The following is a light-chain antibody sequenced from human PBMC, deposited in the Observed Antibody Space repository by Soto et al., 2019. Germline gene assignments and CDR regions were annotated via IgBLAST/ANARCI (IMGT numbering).Light chain of an antibody. J-gene: IGLJ1*01. Sequence: QSVLTQPPSVSAAPGQKVTISCSGSSSNIGGNSVSWYQQLPGTDPKLLIYDDNKRPSGIPDRFSGAKTGTSATLGITGFQTGDEAAYYCGSWDSSLSAYVFGTGTKVTVL. CDR3: GSWDSSLSAYV. CDR1: SSNIGGNS. CDR2: DDN. V-gene: IGLV1-51*01.